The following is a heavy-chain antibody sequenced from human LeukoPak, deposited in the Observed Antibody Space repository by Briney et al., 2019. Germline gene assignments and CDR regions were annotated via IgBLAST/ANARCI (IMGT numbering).Heavy chain of an antibody. J-gene: IGHJ6*03. CDR2: IRNDGSKK. D-gene: IGHD4-17*01. V-gene: IGHV3-30*02. Sequence: PGGSLRLSCTASGFTFSSYGMHWVRQAPGKGLEWVAFIRNDGSKKYDADSVKGRFTISRDNAKNSLYLQMNSLRAEDTAVYYCARVYGDYGINYYYYYYMDVWGKGTTVTVSS. CDR3: ARVYGDYGINYYYYYYMDV. CDR1: GFTFSSYG.